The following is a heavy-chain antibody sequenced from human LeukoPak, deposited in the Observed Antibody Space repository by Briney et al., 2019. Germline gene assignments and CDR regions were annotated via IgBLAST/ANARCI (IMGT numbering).Heavy chain of an antibody. Sequence: SETLSLTCAVYGGSFSGYYWSWIRQPPGKGLEWIGEINYSGSTNYNPSLKSRVTISVDTSKNQFSLKLSSVTAADTAVYYCARDPYSSSWYDYFDYWGQGTLVTVSS. J-gene: IGHJ4*02. V-gene: IGHV4-34*01. D-gene: IGHD6-13*01. CDR2: INYSGST. CDR3: ARDPYSSSWYDYFDY. CDR1: GGSFSGYY.